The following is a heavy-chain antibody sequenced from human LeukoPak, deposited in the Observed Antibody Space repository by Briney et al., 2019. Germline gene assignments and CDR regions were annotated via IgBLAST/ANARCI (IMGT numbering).Heavy chain of an antibody. V-gene: IGHV1-69*04. CDR3: ARSEQLVYYYYGMDV. CDR1: GGTFSGYA. Sequence: ASVKVSCKASGGTFSGYAISWVRQAPGQGLEWMGRIIPIFGIANYAQKFQGRVTITADKSTSTAYMELSSLRSEDTAVYYCARSEQLVYYYYGMDVWGQGTTVTVSS. J-gene: IGHJ6*02. D-gene: IGHD6-6*01. CDR2: IIPIFGIA.